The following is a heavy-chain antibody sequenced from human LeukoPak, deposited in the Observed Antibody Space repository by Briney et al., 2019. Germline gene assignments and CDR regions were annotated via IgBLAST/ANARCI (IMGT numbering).Heavy chain of an antibody. J-gene: IGHJ3*02. CDR3: ARDPSGYDPATAFDI. D-gene: IGHD5-12*01. CDR2: INHSGST. CDR1: GGSFSGYY. Sequence: PSETLSLTCAVYGGSFSGYYWSWIRQPPGKGLEWIGEINHSGSTNYNPSLKSRVTISVDTSKNQFSLKLSSVTAADTAVYYCARDPSGYDPATAFDIWGQGTMVTVSS. V-gene: IGHV4-34*01.